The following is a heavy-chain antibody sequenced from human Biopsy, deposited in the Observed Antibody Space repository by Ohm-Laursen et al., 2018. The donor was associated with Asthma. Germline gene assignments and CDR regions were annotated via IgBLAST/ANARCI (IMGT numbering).Heavy chain of an antibody. CDR2: LIPVLGTA. CDR3: TRGYSGTDRIVYYYSGMEV. Sequence: SSVKVSCKASGDSLGSFINYAISWVRQAPRQGLEWMGGLIPVLGTADYAPMFEGRVTITADESTSTAYLELTSLRFEDTAVYYCTRGYSGTDRIVYYYSGMEVWGQGTTVTVSS. J-gene: IGHJ6*02. V-gene: IGHV1-69*01. CDR1: GDSLGSFINYA. D-gene: IGHD5-12*01.